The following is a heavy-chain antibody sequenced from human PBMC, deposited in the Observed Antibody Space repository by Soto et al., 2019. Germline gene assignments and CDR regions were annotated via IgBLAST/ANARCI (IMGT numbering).Heavy chain of an antibody. D-gene: IGHD3-10*02. J-gene: IGHJ5*02. V-gene: IGHV4-4*07. CDR1: GNSIDNCY. CDR3: VIDVRASRLFAP. Sequence: SETLSLTCTVSGNSIDNCYCSWIRQSAGKGLEWIGRIYSSGTTNYNPSLKSRVTMSVDMSKSQFSLNVRSVTAADTAVYYCVIDVRASRLFAPWGQG. CDR2: IYSSGTT.